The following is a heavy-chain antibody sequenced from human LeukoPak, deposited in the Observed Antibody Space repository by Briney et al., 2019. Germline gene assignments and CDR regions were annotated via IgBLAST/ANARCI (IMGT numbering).Heavy chain of an antibody. J-gene: IGHJ4*02. V-gene: IGHV5-51*01. CDR1: GYSFSSHW. Sequence: PGESLQISCKGSGYSFSSHWIGWVRQMPGKGLEWMGIIYPGDSDTRYSPSFQGQVTISADKSISTAYLQWSSLKASDTAMYYCARRSYSGYEGDYFDYWGQGTLVTVSS. CDR3: ARRSYSGYEGDYFDY. CDR2: IYPGDSDT. D-gene: IGHD5-12*01.